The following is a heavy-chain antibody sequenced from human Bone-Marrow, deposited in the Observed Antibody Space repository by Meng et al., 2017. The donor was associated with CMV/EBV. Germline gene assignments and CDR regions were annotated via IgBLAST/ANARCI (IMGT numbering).Heavy chain of an antibody. J-gene: IGHJ5*02. V-gene: IGHV3-7*01. CDR2: IKQDGSEK. Sequence: GGSLRLSCAASGFTFSSYWMSWVRQAPGKGLEWVANIKQDGSEKYYVDSVKGRFTISRDNAQNFLFLQLNSLRGDDTAVYCGTRDEAVTRLDPWGQGTLVTVSS. CDR1: GFTFSSYW. CDR3: TRDEAVTRLDP. D-gene: IGHD4-11*01.